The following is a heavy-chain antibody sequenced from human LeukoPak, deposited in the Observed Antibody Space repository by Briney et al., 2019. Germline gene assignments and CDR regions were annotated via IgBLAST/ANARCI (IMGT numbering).Heavy chain of an antibody. J-gene: IGHJ5*02. CDR1: GYTFTSYD. V-gene: IGHV1-8*01. CDR2: MNPNSGNT. D-gene: IGHD2-8*01. Sequence: GASVKVSCKASGYTFTSYDISWVRQATGQGLEWMGWMNPNSGNTGYAQKFQGRVTMTRNTSISTAYMELSSLRSGDTAVYYCATIPQSMNWFDPWGQGTLVTVSS. CDR3: ATIPQSMNWFDP.